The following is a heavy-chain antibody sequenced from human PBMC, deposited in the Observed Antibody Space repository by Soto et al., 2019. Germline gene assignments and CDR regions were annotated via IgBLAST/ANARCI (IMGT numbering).Heavy chain of an antibody. CDR2: ISGSSRYT. J-gene: IGHJ4*02. CDR1: GFTFSDYY. CDR3: ARDVRGGSVGFFDY. Sequence: QVQLVESGGGLVKPGGSLRLSCAASGFTFSDYYMSWIRQAPGKGLEWVSYISGSSRYTNYADSVRGRFTISRDNAKNSLYLQMNILRAEYTAVYHCARDVRGGSVGFFDYWGQGTLVTVSS. D-gene: IGHD1-26*01. V-gene: IGHV3-11*05.